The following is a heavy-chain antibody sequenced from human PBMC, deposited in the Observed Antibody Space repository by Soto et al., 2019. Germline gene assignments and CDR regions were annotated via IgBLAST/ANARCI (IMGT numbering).Heavy chain of an antibody. D-gene: IGHD2-15*01. J-gene: IGHJ4*02. CDR2: IYSGGST. CDR1: GFTVSSNY. Sequence: EVQLVESGGGLVQPGGSLRLSCAASGFTVSSNYMSWVRQAPGKGLEWVSVIYSGGSTYYADSVKGRFTISRDNSKNTLYLHMNSLRAEDTAVYYCARRGPYCSGGSCYTDYWGQGTLVTVSS. CDR3: ARRGPYCSGGSCYTDY. V-gene: IGHV3-66*01.